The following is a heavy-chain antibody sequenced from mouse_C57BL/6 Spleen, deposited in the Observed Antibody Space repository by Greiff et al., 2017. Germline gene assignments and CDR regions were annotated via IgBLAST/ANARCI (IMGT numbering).Heavy chain of an antibody. CDR2: IYPGSGST. D-gene: IGHD1-1*01. V-gene: IGHV1-55*01. CDR1: GYTFTSYW. J-gene: IGHJ4*01. CDR3: GRRGYYGFYAMDY. Sequence: VQLQQPGAELVKPGASVKMSCKASGYTFTSYWITWVKQRPGQGLEWIGDIYPGSGSTNYNEKFKSKATLTVDTSSSTAYMQLSSLTSEDSAVYYCGRRGYYGFYAMDYWGQGTSVTVSS.